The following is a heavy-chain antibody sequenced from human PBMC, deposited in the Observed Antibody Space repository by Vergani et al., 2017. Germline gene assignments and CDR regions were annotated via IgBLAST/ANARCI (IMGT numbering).Heavy chain of an antibody. V-gene: IGHV3-21*01. CDR3: AREVIIVGATAGFDY. CDR2: ISSSSSYI. CDR1: GFTFSSYS. D-gene: IGHD1-26*01. J-gene: IGHJ4*02. Sequence: EVQLVESGGGLVKPGGSLRLSCAASGFTFSSYSMNWVRQAPGKGLEWVSSISSSSSYIYYADSVKGRFTISRDNAKKSLYLQMNSLRAEDTAVYYCAREVIIVGATAGFDYWGQGTLVTVSS.